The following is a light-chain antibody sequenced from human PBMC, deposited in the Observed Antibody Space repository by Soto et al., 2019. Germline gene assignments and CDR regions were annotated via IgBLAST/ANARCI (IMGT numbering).Light chain of an antibody. V-gene: IGLV2-23*01. J-gene: IGLJ1*01. CDR2: EGS. Sequence: QSALTQPASVSGSPGQSITISCTGTSSDVGSYNLVSWYQQHPGKAPKLMIYEGSKRPSGVSNRFSGSKSGNTASLTISGLQAEDEAYYYCCSYAGSSTSYVLGTGTKLTFL. CDR3: CSYAGSSTSYV. CDR1: SSDVGSYNL.